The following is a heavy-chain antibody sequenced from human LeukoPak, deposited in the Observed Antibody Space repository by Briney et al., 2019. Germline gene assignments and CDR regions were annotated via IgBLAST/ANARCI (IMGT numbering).Heavy chain of an antibody. CDR1: GGSFSGYY. V-gene: IGHV4-34*01. J-gene: IGHJ4*02. CDR2: INHSGST. Sequence: TETLSLTCAVYGGSFSGYYWSWIRQPPGKGLEWIGEINHSGSTNYNPSLKSRVTISVDTSKNQFPLKLSSVTAADTAVYYCARGPYVRGSYRPLNRLDYWGQGTLITVSS. D-gene: IGHD3-16*02. CDR3: ARGPYVRGSYRPLNRLDY.